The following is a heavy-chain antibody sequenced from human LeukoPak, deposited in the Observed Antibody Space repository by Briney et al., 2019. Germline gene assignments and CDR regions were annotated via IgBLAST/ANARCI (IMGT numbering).Heavy chain of an antibody. CDR2: IIPIFGTA. J-gene: IGHJ5*02. CDR1: GGTFSSYA. V-gene: IGHV1-69*06. D-gene: IGHD6-13*01. CDR3: ARLGEGAVGHP. Sequence: GSSVKVSCKASGGTFSSYAISWVRQAPGQGLEWMGGIIPIFGTANYAQKFQGRVTITADKSTTTAYMEVSSLRSEDTAVYYCARLGEGAVGHPWGQGTLVTVSS.